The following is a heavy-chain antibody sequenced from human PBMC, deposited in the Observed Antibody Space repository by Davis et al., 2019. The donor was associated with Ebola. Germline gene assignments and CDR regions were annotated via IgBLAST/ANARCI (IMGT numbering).Heavy chain of an antibody. J-gene: IGHJ6*02. D-gene: IGHD3-3*01. CDR2: INHSGST. CDR3: ARIGYDFWSGYSPLDY. V-gene: IGHV4-34*01. CDR1: GGSFSGYY. Sequence: SQTLSLTCAVYGGSFSGYYWSWIRQPPGKGLEWIGEINHSGSTNYNPSLKSRVTISVDTSKNQFSLKLSSVTAADTAVYYCARIGYDFWSGYSPLDYWGQGTTVTVSS.